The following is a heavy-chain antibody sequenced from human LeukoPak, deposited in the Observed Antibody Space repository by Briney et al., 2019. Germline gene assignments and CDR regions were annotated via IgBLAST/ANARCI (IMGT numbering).Heavy chain of an antibody. Sequence: SVKVSCKASGGTFNSYAINWVRQAPGQGLEWMGRIIPILGVPNYAQRFQGRVTITADKSTSTAYMELSSLRSEDTAVYYCARDEMTTVAEYFQHWGQGTLVTVSS. CDR3: ARDEMTTVAEYFQH. V-gene: IGHV1-69*04. CDR1: GGTFNSYA. J-gene: IGHJ1*01. CDR2: IIPILGVP. D-gene: IGHD4-17*01.